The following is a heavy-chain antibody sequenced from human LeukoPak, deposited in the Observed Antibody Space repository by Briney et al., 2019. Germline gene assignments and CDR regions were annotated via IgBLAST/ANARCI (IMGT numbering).Heavy chain of an antibody. J-gene: IGHJ4*02. CDR1: GFTFSSYS. V-gene: IGHV3-21*04. Sequence: PGGSLRLSCAASGFTFSSYSMNWVRQAPGKGLEWVSSISSSSSYIYYADSVKGRFTISRDNAKNSLYLQMNSLRAEDMALYYCAKDSIPQYYYDSSGYYSDWGQGTLVTVSS. D-gene: IGHD3-22*01. CDR3: AKDSIPQYYYDSSGYYSD. CDR2: ISSSSSYI.